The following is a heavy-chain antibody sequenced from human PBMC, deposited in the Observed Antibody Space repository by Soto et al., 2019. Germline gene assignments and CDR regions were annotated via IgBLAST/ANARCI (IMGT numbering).Heavy chain of an antibody. D-gene: IGHD5-18*01. CDR1: GFTFSSYW. V-gene: IGHV3-74*01. Sequence: PVGSLRLSCAASGFTFSSYWMHWVRQAAGKGLVWVSQINSDGSTTTYADSVKGRFTISRDNAKNTVYLQMNSLRAEDTAVYYCATLNSYGADYWGQGTRVTV. CDR2: INSDGSTT. J-gene: IGHJ4*02. CDR3: ATLNSYGADY.